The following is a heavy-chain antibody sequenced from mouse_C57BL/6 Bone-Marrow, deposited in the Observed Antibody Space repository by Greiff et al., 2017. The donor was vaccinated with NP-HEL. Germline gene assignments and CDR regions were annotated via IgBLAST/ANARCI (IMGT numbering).Heavy chain of an antibody. J-gene: IGHJ2*01. V-gene: IGHV6-3*01. CDR3: APLWDVDHFDY. D-gene: IGHD4-1*01. Sequence: EVKLVESGGGLVQPGGSMKLSCVASGFTFSNYWMNWVRQAPEKGLEWVAQIRLKSDNYATHYAESVKGRFTISRYYSKSSVHLQMHNLRGGDTGIYYCAPLWDVDHFDYGGQGTTLTVSS. CDR1: GFTFSNYW. CDR2: IRLKSDNYAT.